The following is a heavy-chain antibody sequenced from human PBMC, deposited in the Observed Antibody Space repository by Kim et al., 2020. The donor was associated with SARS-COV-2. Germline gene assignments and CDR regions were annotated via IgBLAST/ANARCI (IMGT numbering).Heavy chain of an antibody. V-gene: IGHV1-18*01. CDR2: ISAYNGNT. CDR3: ARDRGSYSLPYYFDY. CDR1: GYTFTSYG. Sequence: ASVKVSCKASGYTFTSYGISWVRQAPGQGLEWMGWISAYNGNTNYAQKLQGRVTMTTDTSTSTAYMELRSLRSDDTAVYYCARDRGSYSLPYYFDYWGQGTLVTVSS. J-gene: IGHJ4*02. D-gene: IGHD1-26*01.